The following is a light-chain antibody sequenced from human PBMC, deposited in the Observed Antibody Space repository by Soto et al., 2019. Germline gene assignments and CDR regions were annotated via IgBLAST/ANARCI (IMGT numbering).Light chain of an antibody. CDR1: QSVTSSY. V-gene: IGKV3-20*01. Sequence: EIVLTQSPGTLSSSPGERATLSCRASQSVTSSYLAWYQQKPGQAPRLLIYGASSRATGIPDRFSGSGSGTDFTLTISRLEPEDFAVYYCQQYGSSPVTFGQGTKVEIK. CDR3: QQYGSSPVT. J-gene: IGKJ1*01. CDR2: GAS.